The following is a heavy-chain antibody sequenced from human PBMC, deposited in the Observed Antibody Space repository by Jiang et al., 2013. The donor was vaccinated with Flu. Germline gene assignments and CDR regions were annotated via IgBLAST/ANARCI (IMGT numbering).Heavy chain of an antibody. CDR3: ARALWFGELLAPTLSYPFDY. CDR1: GGTFSSYA. J-gene: IGHJ4*02. V-gene: IGHV1-69*01. CDR2: IIPIFGTA. D-gene: IGHD3-10*01. Sequence: GAEVKKPGSSVKVSCKASGGTFSSYAISWVRQAPGQGLEWMGGIIPIFGTANYAQKFQGRVTITADESTSTAYMELSSLRSEDTAVYYCARALWFGELLAPTLSYPFDYWGQGTLVTVSS.